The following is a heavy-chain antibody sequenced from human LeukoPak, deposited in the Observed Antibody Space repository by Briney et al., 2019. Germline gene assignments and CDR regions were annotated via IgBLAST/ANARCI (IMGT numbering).Heavy chain of an antibody. D-gene: IGHD5-24*01. Sequence: SETLSLTCTVSSYSISSGYYWGWIRQPPGKGLEWIGSIYHSGSTYYNPSLKSRVTISVDTSKNQFSLKLSSVTAADTAVYYCARGLDGPDYWGQGTLVTVSS. J-gene: IGHJ4*02. CDR2: IYHSGST. V-gene: IGHV4-38-2*02. CDR1: SYSISSGYY. CDR3: ARGLDGPDY.